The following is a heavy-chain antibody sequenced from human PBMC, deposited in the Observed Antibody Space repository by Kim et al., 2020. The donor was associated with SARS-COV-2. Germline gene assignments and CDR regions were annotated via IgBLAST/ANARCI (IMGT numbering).Heavy chain of an antibody. CDR3: ARASGSYYYYGMDV. V-gene: IGHV1-69*01. D-gene: IGHD1-26*01. J-gene: IGHJ6*02. Sequence: AQKFQGRVTITADESTSTAYMELSSLRSEDTAVYYCARASGSYYYYGMDVWGQGTTVTVSS.